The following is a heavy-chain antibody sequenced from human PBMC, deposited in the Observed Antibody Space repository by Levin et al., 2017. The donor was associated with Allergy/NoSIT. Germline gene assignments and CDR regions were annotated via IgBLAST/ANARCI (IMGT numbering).Heavy chain of an antibody. CDR2: INQDGSEK. CDR3: AKLYCSGGSCYYFDY. D-gene: IGHD2-15*01. V-gene: IGHV3-7*01. J-gene: IGHJ4*02. CDR1: GFTFSNYW. Sequence: GESLKISCAASGFTFSNYWMSWVRQSPGKGLEWVANINQDGSEKYYVDSVKGRFTISRDNAKNSLYLQMNSLRAEDTAVYYCAKLYCSGGSCYYFDYWGQGTLVTVSS.